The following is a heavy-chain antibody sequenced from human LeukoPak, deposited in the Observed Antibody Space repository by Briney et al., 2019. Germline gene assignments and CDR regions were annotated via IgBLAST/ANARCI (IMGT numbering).Heavy chain of an antibody. CDR1: GYTFTSYD. CDR2: INPNSGGT. V-gene: IGHV1-2*02. D-gene: IGHD5-18*01. J-gene: IGHJ3*02. CDR3: ARDQIQLWLRVEAFDI. Sequence: ASVKVSCKASGYTFTSYDINWVRQATGQGLEWMGWINPNSGGTNYAQKFQGRVTMTRDTSISTAYMELSRLRSDDTAVYYCARDQIQLWLRVEAFDIWGQGTMVTVSS.